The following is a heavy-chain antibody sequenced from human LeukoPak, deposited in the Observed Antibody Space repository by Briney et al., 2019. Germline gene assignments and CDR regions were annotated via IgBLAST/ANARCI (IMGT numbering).Heavy chain of an antibody. CDR3: ARDTTTMIAEY. CDR2: MYDSENT. D-gene: IGHD3-22*01. Sequence: SETLSLTCTVSGGSISSGIYYWGWIRQPPGKGLEWIGSMYDSENTYSNPSLKSRVTISVNTSKNQFSLKLTSVTAADTAVYYCARDTTTMIAEYWGQGTLVTVSS. V-gene: IGHV4-39*07. CDR1: GGSISSGIYY. J-gene: IGHJ4*02.